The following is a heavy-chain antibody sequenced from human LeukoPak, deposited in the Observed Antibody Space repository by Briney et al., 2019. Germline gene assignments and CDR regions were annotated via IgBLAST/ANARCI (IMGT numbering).Heavy chain of an antibody. CDR3: ARDGMVRGVIICDAVDI. CDR2: INSSSCAI. D-gene: IGHD3-10*01. J-gene: IGHJ3*02. CDR1: GFTFSSYS. Sequence: GGPLRLSCAASGFTFSSYSMNWVRQAPGKGREGVSYINSSSCAIYCADSVKGRFTMPRDNAKNSLYLQMNSLRDEDTAVYYCARDGMVRGVIICDAVDIWGQGTMVTVSS. V-gene: IGHV3-48*02.